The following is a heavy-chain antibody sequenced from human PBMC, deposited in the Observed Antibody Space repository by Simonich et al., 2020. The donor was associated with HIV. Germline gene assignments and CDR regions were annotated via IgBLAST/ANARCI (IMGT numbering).Heavy chain of an antibody. CDR2: INHSGST. V-gene: IGHV4-34*01. D-gene: IGHD4-17*01. J-gene: IGHJ3*02. CDR1: GGSFSGYY. Sequence: QVQLQQWGAGLLKPSETLSLTCAVYGGSFSGYYWNWIRQPPGKGLEWIGEINHSGSTNYNPSLKSRGTIAVDTSKNQFSLKLSSVTAADTAVYYCARGRATVTDAFDIWGQGTMVTVSS. CDR3: ARGRATVTDAFDI.